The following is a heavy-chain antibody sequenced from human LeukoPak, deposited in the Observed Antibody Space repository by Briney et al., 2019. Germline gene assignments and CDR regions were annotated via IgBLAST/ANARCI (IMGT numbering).Heavy chain of an antibody. CDR3: ARDIVVVVAATPGYFDY. CDR1: GFTFTSDA. CDR2: ISGSGGSR. J-gene: IGHJ4*02. D-gene: IGHD2-15*01. Sequence: GRSLRLSWAASGFTFTSDAMSWVRQAPGKGLEWVSAISGSGGSRYYADSVKGRFTISRDNSKNTLYLQMNSLRAEDTAVYYCARDIVVVVAATPGYFDYWGQGTLVTVPS. V-gene: IGHV3-23*01.